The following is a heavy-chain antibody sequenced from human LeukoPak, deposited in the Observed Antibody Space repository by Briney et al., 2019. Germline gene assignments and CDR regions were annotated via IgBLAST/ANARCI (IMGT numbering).Heavy chain of an antibody. Sequence: GGSLRLSCAPSGFTFSRYAISWVRQAPGEGLEWVSSITTSGGSTYYADSVKGRFTISRDNAKNTLYLQMNSLRAEDTAVYYCAKDLYVPGRYDAFDIWGQGTMVTVSS. CDR1: GFTFSRYA. J-gene: IGHJ3*02. CDR3: AKDLYVPGRYDAFDI. CDR2: ITTSGGST. D-gene: IGHD3-10*01. V-gene: IGHV3-23*01.